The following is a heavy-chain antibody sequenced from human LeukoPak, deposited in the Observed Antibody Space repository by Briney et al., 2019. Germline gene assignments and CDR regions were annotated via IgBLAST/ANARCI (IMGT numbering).Heavy chain of an antibody. Sequence: SETLSLTCTVSGGSISSGSYYWSWIRQPAGKGLEWIGRIYTSGSTNYNPSLKSRVTISVDTSKNQFSLKLSSVTAADTAVYYCARDSSYYGSGIDLWFYYYMDVWGKGTTVTVSS. CDR1: GGSISSGSYY. V-gene: IGHV4-61*02. CDR3: ARDSSYYGSGIDLWFYYYMDV. CDR2: IYTSGST. J-gene: IGHJ6*03. D-gene: IGHD3-10*01.